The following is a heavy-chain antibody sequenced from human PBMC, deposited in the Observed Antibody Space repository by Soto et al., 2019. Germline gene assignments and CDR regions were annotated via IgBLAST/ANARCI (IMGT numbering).Heavy chain of an antibody. CDR3: ARDQGIASSGPFDY. Sequence: SETLSLTCTVSGDSVSNYYWSWIRQAPGKGLEWIGFIYHSGNTNYNPSLKSRVTMSIDTSKSQFSLKLNSVTAADTAVYYCARDQGIASSGPFDYWGPGTLVTVSS. CDR2: IYHSGNT. V-gene: IGHV4-59*02. CDR1: GDSVSNYY. D-gene: IGHD6-13*01. J-gene: IGHJ4*02.